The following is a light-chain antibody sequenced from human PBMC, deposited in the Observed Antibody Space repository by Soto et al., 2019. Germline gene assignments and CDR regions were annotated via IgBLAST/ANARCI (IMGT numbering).Light chain of an antibody. Sequence: SALTQPPSASGSPGQSVTISCTGTSSDVGGYNYVSWYQQHPGKAPKLMIYEVSKRPSGVPDRFSGSKSGNTASLTVSGLQAEDEADYYCSSYAGTHYVFGTGTKLTVL. J-gene: IGLJ1*01. CDR1: SSDVGGYNY. CDR2: EVS. CDR3: SSYAGTHYV. V-gene: IGLV2-8*01.